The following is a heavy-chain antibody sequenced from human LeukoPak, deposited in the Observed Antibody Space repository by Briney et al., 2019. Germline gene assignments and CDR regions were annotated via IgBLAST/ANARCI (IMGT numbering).Heavy chain of an antibody. CDR2: ISSSSSYI. J-gene: IGHJ3*02. V-gene: IGHV3-21*01. Sequence: GGSLRLSCAASGFTFSSYSMNWVRQAPGKGLEWVSSISSSSSYIHYADSVKGRFTISRDNAKNSLYLQMNSLRAEDTAVYYCARDKEGAFDIWGQGTMVTVSS. CDR3: ARDKEGAFDI. CDR1: GFTFSSYS.